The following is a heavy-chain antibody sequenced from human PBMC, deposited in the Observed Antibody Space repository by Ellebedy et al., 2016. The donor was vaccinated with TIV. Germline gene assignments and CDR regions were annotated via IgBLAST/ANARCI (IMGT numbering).Heavy chain of an antibody. Sequence: GESLKISXKASGYSFPSYWIGWVRQTPGKGLEWIGTIYPDDADPTYSPPFEGQVIISADKSTNTAYLQWNSLRASDSAIYYCASLPNTAAANPWGQGTLVTVS. V-gene: IGHV5-51*01. J-gene: IGHJ5*02. D-gene: IGHD4-17*01. CDR3: ASLPNTAAANP. CDR1: GYSFPSYW. CDR2: IYPDDADP.